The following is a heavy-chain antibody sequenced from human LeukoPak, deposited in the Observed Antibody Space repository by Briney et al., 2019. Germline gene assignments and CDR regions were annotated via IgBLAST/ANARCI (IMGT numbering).Heavy chain of an antibody. CDR1: GDSISTYY. J-gene: IGHJ4*02. V-gene: IGHV4-59*01. CDR3: ARGYYFDY. CDR2: IHYTGST. Sequence: PSETLSLTCTVSGDSISTYYWSWIRQPPGKGLEWIGYIHYTGSTDYNPSLKSRVTISVDTSKNQFSLNLSSVTAADTAVYYCARGYYFDYWGQGTLVTVSS.